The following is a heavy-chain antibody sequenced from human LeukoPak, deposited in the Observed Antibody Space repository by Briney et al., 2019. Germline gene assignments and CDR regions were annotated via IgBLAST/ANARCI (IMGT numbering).Heavy chain of an antibody. CDR2: INYSGST. CDR1: GGSISTVDYY. D-gene: IGHD3-22*01. CDR3: ARSASYYYDSYGPYQFDY. J-gene: IGHJ4*02. V-gene: IGHV4-31*03. Sequence: SETLSLTSTVSGGSISTVDYYWSWIRQHPGRGLEWIGNINYSGSTDYNPSLKSRVIILVDTSKNQFSLKLSSVTAADTAVYYCARSASYYYDSYGPYQFDYWGQGTLVTVSS.